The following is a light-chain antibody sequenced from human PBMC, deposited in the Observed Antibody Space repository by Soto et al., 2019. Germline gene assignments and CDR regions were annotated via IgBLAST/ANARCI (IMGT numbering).Light chain of an antibody. V-gene: IGKV1-13*02. J-gene: IGKJ3*01. CDR2: DAS. CDR1: QGISSA. Sequence: AIQLTQSPSSLSASVGDRVTITCRASQGISSALAWYQQKPGQAPKLLIYDASSLESGVPSRFSGSGSGTDFTLTISSLQPDDFATSDCQQFNSYPRTFGPGTKVDIK. CDR3: QQFNSYPRT.